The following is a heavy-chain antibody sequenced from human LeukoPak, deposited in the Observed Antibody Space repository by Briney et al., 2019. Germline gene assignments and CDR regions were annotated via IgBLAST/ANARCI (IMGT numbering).Heavy chain of an antibody. J-gene: IGHJ6*02. CDR3: ARDLLDTYYGMDV. V-gene: IGHV4-34*01. D-gene: IGHD1-26*01. Sequence: SETLSLTCAVYGGSFSGYYWSWIRQPPGKGLEWIGEINHSGSTNYNPSLKSRVTISVDTSKNQFSLKLSSVTAADTAVYYCARDLLDTYYGMDVWGQGTTVTVSS. CDR1: GGSFSGYY. CDR2: INHSGST.